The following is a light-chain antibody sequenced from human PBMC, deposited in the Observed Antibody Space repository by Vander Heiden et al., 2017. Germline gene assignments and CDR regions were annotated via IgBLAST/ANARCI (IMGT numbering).Light chain of an antibody. Sequence: QSALTQPPSASGSPGHSVTVSCTGTTSDVVAYNYVSWYQQHPGKAPIIIYEDTKRPSGVPDRFSASKSGDTASLTVSGLQAEDEADYYCSSHAGSNNYAFGTGTKVTVL. CDR2: EDT. J-gene: IGLJ1*01. CDR3: SSHAGSNNYA. V-gene: IGLV2-8*01. CDR1: TSDVVAYNY.